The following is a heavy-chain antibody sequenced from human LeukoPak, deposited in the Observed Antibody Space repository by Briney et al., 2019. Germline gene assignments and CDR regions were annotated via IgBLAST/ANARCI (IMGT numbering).Heavy chain of an antibody. V-gene: IGHV3-33*08. CDR3: ARFQYGGNWFDP. Sequence: PGGSLRLSCAASGFTFSNSWMGWVRQAPGKGLEWVAFIRYDGTNKYYADSVKGRFTISRDNAKNTLYLQMNSLRAEDTAVYYCARFQYGGNWFDPWGQGTLVTVSS. CDR1: GFTFSNSW. CDR2: IRYDGTNK. J-gene: IGHJ5*02. D-gene: IGHD2-2*01.